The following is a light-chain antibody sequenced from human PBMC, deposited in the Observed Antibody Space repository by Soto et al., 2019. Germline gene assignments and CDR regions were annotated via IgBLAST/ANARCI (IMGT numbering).Light chain of an antibody. CDR1: SSTFANNY. Sequence: QSALTQPPSVSGTPGQRVSISCSGDSSTFANNYVHWYQQVPGAAPKLLIYRSDQWPSGVPERFSGSKSGTSASLTISGLRPEDEAQYYCAAYTGNWNGPVFGGGTKVTVL. CDR3: AAYTGNWNGPV. J-gene: IGLJ2*01. V-gene: IGLV1-47*01. CDR2: RSD.